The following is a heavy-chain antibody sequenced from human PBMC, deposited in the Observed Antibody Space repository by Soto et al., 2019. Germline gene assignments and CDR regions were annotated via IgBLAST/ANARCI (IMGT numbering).Heavy chain of an antibody. V-gene: IGHV1-69*14. J-gene: IGHJ4*02. CDR3: ARKRGGDYNFDY. Sequence: QVQLVQSGAEVKKPGSSVKVSCKASGGTFSSYTISWVRQAPGQGLEWMGGLIPMFLTANYAQKFQGRLTXXAXKSTSTAYMELSSLRSEDTAVYYCARKRGGDYNFDYWGQGTLVTVSS. D-gene: IGHD4-17*01. CDR2: LIPMFLTA. CDR1: GGTFSSYT.